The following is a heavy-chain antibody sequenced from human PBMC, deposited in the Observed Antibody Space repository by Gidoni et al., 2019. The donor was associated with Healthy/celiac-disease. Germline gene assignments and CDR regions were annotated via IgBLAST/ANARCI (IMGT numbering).Heavy chain of an antibody. D-gene: IGHD6-13*01. Sequence: QVQLVQSGAEVKKPGASVKVSCKASGYTFTSYGISWVRQAPGQGLEWMGWIGAYNGNTNYAQKLQGRVTMTTDTSTSTAYMELRRLRSDDTAVYYCARDQWAAAAGHYYYYYGMDVWGQGTTVTVSS. J-gene: IGHJ6*02. V-gene: IGHV1-18*04. CDR2: IGAYNGNT. CDR1: GYTFTSYG. CDR3: ARDQWAAAAGHYYYYYGMDV.